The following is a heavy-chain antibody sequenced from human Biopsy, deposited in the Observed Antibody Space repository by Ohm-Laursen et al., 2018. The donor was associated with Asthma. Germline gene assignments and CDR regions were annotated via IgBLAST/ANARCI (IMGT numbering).Heavy chain of an antibody. D-gene: IGHD3-22*01. CDR3: AKSADYYDSTDYLDF. CDR2: ISWNSGNI. J-gene: IGHJ4*01. CDR1: GFSFDDCA. Sequence: TLSLTCAASGFSFDDCAMHWVRQAPGKGLEWVSSISWNSGNIDYADSVKGRFTISRDNAKNSLYLQMQSLRPEDTAFYYCAKSADYYDSTDYLDFWGRGTLVTVSS. V-gene: IGHV3-9*01.